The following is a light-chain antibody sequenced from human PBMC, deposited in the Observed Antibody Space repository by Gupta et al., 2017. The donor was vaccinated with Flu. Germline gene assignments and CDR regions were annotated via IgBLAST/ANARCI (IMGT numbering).Light chain of an antibody. V-gene: IGLV3-21*02. Sequence: SYVLTQSPSVSVAPGQTARISCVGNNIETKSVHWYLQRPGQAPVLVVYDNIDRPSGIPERFSGSSSGNTATLTISRVEAGDEADYYCQVRSSDGDHYVFGTGTKVTVL. CDR3: QVRSSDGDHYV. J-gene: IGLJ1*01. CDR2: DNI. CDR1: NIETKS.